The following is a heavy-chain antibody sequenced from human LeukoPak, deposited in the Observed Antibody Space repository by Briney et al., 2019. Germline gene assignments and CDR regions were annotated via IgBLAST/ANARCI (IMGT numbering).Heavy chain of an antibody. V-gene: IGHV3-30-3*01. D-gene: IGHD3-22*01. CDR3: ARDCDTSGYYYCGMDV. CDR1: GFTFSDYA. Sequence: GGSLRLSCVASGFTFSDYAMHWVRQAPGKGLEWVAVISYDGINKYYADSVKGRFTISRDDSKNTLYLQMNSLRAEDTAVYYCARDCDTSGYYYCGMDVWGQGTTVTVSS. J-gene: IGHJ6*02. CDR2: ISYDGINK.